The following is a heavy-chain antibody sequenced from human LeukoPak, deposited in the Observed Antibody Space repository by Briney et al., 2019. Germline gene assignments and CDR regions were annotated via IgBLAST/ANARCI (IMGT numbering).Heavy chain of an antibody. CDR3: AKDMGVGYCSSTSCYDGFDY. J-gene: IGHJ4*02. D-gene: IGHD2-2*01. CDR1: GFTFDDYA. Sequence: GGSLRLSCAASGFTFDDYAMHWVRQAPGKGLEWVSGISWNSGSIGYADSVKGRFTISGDNAKNSLYLQMNSLRAEDMALYYCAKDMGVGYCSSTSCYDGFDYWGQGTLVTVSS. V-gene: IGHV3-9*03. CDR2: ISWNSGSI.